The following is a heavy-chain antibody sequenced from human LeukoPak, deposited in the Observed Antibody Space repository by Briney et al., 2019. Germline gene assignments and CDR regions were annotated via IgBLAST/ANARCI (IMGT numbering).Heavy chain of an antibody. CDR1: GYTFTGHY. Sequence: ALVKVSCKASGYTFTGHYMHWVRQAPGQGLEWMGWISPNSGDTDYAQRFQGRVTMTRDTSISTAYMELSRLRSDDTAVYYCAKDRGQCTNGVCHNYYYMDVWGKGTTVTVCS. V-gene: IGHV1-2*02. CDR2: ISPNSGDT. J-gene: IGHJ6*03. D-gene: IGHD2-8*01. CDR3: AKDRGQCTNGVCHNYYYMDV.